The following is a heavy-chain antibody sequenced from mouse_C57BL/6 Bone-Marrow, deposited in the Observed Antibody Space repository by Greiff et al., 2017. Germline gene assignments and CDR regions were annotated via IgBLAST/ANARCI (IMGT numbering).Heavy chain of an antibody. J-gene: IGHJ3*01. CDR1: GFTFSSYA. CDR3: ARDRSGYGWFAY. CDR2: ISDGGSYT. V-gene: IGHV5-4*01. D-gene: IGHD3-2*02. Sequence: EVQVVESGGGLVKPGGSLKLSCAASGFTFSSYAMSWVRQTPEKRLEWVATISDGGSYTYYPDNVKGRFTISRDNAKNNLYLQMSHLKSEDTAMYYCARDRSGYGWFAYWGQGTLVTVSA.